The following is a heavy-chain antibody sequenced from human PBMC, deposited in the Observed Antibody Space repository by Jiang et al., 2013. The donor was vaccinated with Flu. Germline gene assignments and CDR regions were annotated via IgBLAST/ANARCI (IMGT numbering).Heavy chain of an antibody. CDR3: AKGRSSSWPPPFDY. D-gene: IGHD6-13*01. CDR2: ISGSGGST. V-gene: IGHV3-23*01. J-gene: IGHJ4*02. Sequence: SAISGSGGSTYYADSVKGRFTISRDNSKNTLYLQMNSLRAEDTAVYYCAKGRSSSWPPPFDYWGQGTLVTVSS.